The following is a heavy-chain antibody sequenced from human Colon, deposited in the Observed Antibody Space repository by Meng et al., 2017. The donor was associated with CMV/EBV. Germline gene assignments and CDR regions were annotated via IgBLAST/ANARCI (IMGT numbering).Heavy chain of an antibody. CDR3: ARIGYCGSTSCYSYYGMDV. D-gene: IGHD2-2*02. J-gene: IGHJ6*02. CDR2: ISRSGDII. V-gene: IGHV3-48*03. Sequence: GESLKISCAASGFTFSSYEMNWVRQAPGKGPEWVSYISRSGDIIYDAESVKGRFTISRDNAKNALYLQMNSLRAEDTAVYYCARIGYCGSTSCYSYYGMDVWGQGTTVTVSS. CDR1: GFTFSSYE.